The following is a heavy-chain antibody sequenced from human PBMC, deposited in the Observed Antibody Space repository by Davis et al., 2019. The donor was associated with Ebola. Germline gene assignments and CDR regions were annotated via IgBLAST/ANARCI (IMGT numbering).Heavy chain of an antibody. D-gene: IGHD1-26*01. CDR3: ARQATQTHFDY. J-gene: IGHJ4*02. V-gene: IGHV3-33*01. Sequence: PGGSLRLSCAASGFTFSSYGMHWVRQAPGKGLEWVAVIWYDGSNKYYADSVKGRFTISRDNSKNTLYLQMNSLRAEDTAVYYCARQATQTHFDYWGQGTLVTVSS. CDR2: IWYDGSNK. CDR1: GFTFSSYG.